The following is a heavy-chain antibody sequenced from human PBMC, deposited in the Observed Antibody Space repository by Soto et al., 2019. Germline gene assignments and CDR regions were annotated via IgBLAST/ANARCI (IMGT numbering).Heavy chain of an antibody. J-gene: IGHJ6*02. Sequence: ASVKVSCKTSGDNFKKNVFTWVRQAPGQGLEWMGGTIPALGKTHYIEKFQGRVTVTVDDATRTVYMEVRDLTSEDTAIYYCARGPFRPSAMDVWGQGTTVTVSS. CDR3: ARGPFRPSAMDV. CDR1: GDNFKKNV. V-gene: IGHV1-69*10. D-gene: IGHD3-10*01. CDR2: TIPALGKT.